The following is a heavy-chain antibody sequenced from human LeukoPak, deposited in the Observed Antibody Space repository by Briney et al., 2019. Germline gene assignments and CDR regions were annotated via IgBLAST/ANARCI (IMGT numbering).Heavy chain of an antibody. CDR2: ISGSGGST. J-gene: IGHJ4*02. D-gene: IGHD6-13*01. Sequence: GGSLRLSCAASGFSFSSYAMSWVRPAPGKGLEWVSAISGSGGSTYYADSVKGRFTISRDNSKNTLYLQMNSLRAEDTAVYYCAKAPSLAGTEVFDYWGQGTLVTVSS. CDR3: AKAPSLAGTEVFDY. CDR1: GFSFSSYA. V-gene: IGHV3-23*01.